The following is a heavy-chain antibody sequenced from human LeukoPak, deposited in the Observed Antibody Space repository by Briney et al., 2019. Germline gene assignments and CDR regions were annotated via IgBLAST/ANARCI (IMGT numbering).Heavy chain of an antibody. CDR1: GGSISSDY. CDR2: IYTSGST. Sequence: SSETLSLTCTVSGGSISSDYWSWIRQPAGKGLEWLGRIYTSGSTDYNPSLKSRVTMSIDTSKNQFSLKLTSVTAADTAVYYCARDQSSSWYGIHYWGQGTLVTVSS. V-gene: IGHV4-4*07. D-gene: IGHD6-13*01. J-gene: IGHJ4*02. CDR3: ARDQSSSWYGIHY.